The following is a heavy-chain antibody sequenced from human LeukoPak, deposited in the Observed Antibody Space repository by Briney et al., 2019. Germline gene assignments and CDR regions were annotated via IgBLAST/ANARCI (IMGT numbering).Heavy chain of an antibody. CDR2: IIPIFGTA. V-gene: IGHV1-69*06. D-gene: IGHD5-18*01. Sequence: GASVEVSCKASGGTFSSYAISWVRQAPGQGLEWMGGIIPIFGTANYAQKFQDRVTITADKSTSTAYMELSSLRSEDTAVYYCARGRGYSYGFFDYWGQGTLVTVSS. CDR3: ARGRGYSYGFFDY. CDR1: GGTFSSYA. J-gene: IGHJ4*02.